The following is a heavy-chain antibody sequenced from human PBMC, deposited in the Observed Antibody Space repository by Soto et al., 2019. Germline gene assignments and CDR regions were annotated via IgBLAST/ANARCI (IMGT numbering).Heavy chain of an antibody. Sequence: GESLKISCRGSGYYSTSYWIAWVRQMSGKGLEWLGSVYVSDSETKYSPSFQGQVTISADKSTNTAYLHWSSLKASDTAMYYCARRGTLSGRDAFDVWGEGTMVTVS. V-gene: IGHV5-51*01. CDR2: VYVSDSET. D-gene: IGHD5-12*01. CDR3: ARRGTLSGRDAFDV. J-gene: IGHJ3*01. CDR1: GYYSTSYW.